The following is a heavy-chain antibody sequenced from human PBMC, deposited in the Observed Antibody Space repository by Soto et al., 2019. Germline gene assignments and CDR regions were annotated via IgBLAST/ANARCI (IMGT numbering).Heavy chain of an antibody. CDR1: GFTVSNNY. J-gene: IGHJ4*02. CDR3: ATHPGGGGY. CDR2: IYSGGYT. D-gene: IGHD3-10*01. V-gene: IGHV3-53*01. Sequence: EVQLVESGGGLIQPGGSLRLSCAVSGFTVSNNYMSWVRQAPGKGLEGVSVIYSGGYTAYGDSVKGRFTISRDNSKTTRYPKMNSRSGENTGVYFCATHPGGGGYWGQGTLVTVSS.